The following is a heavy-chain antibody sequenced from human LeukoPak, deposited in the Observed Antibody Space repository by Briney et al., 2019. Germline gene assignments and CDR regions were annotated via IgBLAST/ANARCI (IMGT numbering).Heavy chain of an antibody. CDR1: GFTLSSYS. CDR3: ARTRDLYDFWSGYHYYYYYYMDV. V-gene: IGHV3-21*01. D-gene: IGHD3-3*01. CDR2: FSIISSKI. Sequence: GGSLRPSFEASGFTLSSYSMNWVRQAPGKGLKWVSSFSIISSKIYYADSVKGRFTISRDNAKNSLYLQMNSLRAEDTAVYYCARTRDLYDFWSGYHYYYYYYMDVWGKGTTVTVSS. J-gene: IGHJ6*03.